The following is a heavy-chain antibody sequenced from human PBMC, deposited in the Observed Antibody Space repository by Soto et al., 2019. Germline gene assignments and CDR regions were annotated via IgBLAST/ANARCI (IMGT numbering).Heavy chain of an antibody. CDR3: AGGVTEMERSNYYHYLDV. D-gene: IGHD1-1*01. Sequence: QVQLVQSGAEVKKPGASVKVSCKASGYTFTSYDINWVRQATGQGLEWMGWMNPNRGNTGYAQKFPGRVTMTRNTPISKGHMELSNLRSEDTAVYYCAGGVTEMERSNYYHYLDVRGKGTTVTVSS. V-gene: IGHV1-8*01. CDR2: MNPNRGNT. CDR1: GYTFTSYD. J-gene: IGHJ6*03.